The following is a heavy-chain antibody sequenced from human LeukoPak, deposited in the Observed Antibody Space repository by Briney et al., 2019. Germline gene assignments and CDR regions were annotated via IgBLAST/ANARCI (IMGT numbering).Heavy chain of an antibody. CDR3: ARIPNCSGGSCPYYYYYYMDV. V-gene: IGHV3-21*01. J-gene: IGHJ6*03. Sequence: GGSLRLSCAASGFTFSSYSMNWVRQAPGKGLEWVSSISSSSSYIYYADSVKGRFTISSDNAKNSLYLQMNSLRAEDTAVYYCARIPNCSGGSCPYYYYYYMDVWGKGTTVTVSS. D-gene: IGHD2-15*01. CDR2: ISSSSSYI. CDR1: GFTFSSYS.